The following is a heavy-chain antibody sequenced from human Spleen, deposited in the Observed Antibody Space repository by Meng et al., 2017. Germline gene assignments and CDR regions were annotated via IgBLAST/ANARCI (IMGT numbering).Heavy chain of an antibody. V-gene: IGHV3-74*01. D-gene: IGHD3-16*01. J-gene: IGHJ4*02. CDR1: GFNFGDYQ. CDR2: IVSDGGIT. Sequence: GESLKISCGASGFNFGDYQMHWVRQSPGKGLEWISRIVSDGGITNYADSVKGRFTISRDNAKNTVFLQINSLRVEDTALYYCARSPIDKYDLSALPLDYWGQGTLVTVSS. CDR3: ARSPIDKYDLSALPLDY.